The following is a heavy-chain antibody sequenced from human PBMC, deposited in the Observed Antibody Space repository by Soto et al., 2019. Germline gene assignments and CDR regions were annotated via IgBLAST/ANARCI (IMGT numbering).Heavy chain of an antibody. D-gene: IGHD3-3*01. CDR3: ARARWDPIFGGVSFDY. CDR1: GGSFSNYY. CDR2: ISHSGST. J-gene: IGHJ4*02. Sequence: QVQLQQWGAGLLKPSETLSLTCAVYGGSFSNYYWTWIRQPPGKGLEWIGEISHSGSTNYNPSLKSRVTISVDTAKNQFSLKLRSVTAADTAVYYCARARWDPIFGGVSFDYWGQGTLVTVSS. V-gene: IGHV4-34*01.